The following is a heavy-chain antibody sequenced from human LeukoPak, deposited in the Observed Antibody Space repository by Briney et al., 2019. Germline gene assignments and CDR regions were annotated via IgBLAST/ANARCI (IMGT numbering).Heavy chain of an antibody. V-gene: IGHV1-8*01. Sequence: ASVKVSRKASGYTFTSYDINWVRQATGQGLEWMGWMNPNSGNTGYAQKFQGRVTMTRDTSTSTVYMELSSLRSEDTAVYYCASLTGDYYDSSGTSWTFDVWGQGTMVTVSS. CDR3: ASLTGDYYDSSGTSWTFDV. CDR2: MNPNSGNT. D-gene: IGHD3-22*01. CDR1: GYTFTSYD. J-gene: IGHJ3*01.